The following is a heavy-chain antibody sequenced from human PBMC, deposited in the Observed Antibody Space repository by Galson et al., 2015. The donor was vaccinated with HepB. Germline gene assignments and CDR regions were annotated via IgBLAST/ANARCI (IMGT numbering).Heavy chain of an antibody. CDR1: GFTFSTYG. CDR3: AKGTGLVAVAGVGF. CDR2: IRYDGSNK. V-gene: IGHV3-30*02. Sequence: SLRLSCAASGFTFSTYGMHWVRQAPGKGLEWVAFIRYDGSNKYYADSVKGRFTISRDNSKNTLYLQMNSLRAEDTAVYYCAKGTGLVAVAGVGFWGQGTLVTVSS. D-gene: IGHD6-19*01. J-gene: IGHJ4*02.